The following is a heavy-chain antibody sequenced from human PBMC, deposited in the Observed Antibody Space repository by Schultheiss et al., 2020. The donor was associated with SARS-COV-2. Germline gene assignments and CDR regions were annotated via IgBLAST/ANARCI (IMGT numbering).Heavy chain of an antibody. D-gene: IGHD4-17*01. J-gene: IGHJ4*02. Sequence: GESLKISCAASGFTVSSNYMSWVRQAPGKGLEWVSRINSDGSSTSYADSVKGRFTISRDNAKNTLYLQMNSLRAEDTAVYYCARDDYGDYGFFDYWGQGTLVTVSS. CDR1: GFTVSSNY. CDR2: INSDGSST. V-gene: IGHV3-74*01. CDR3: ARDDYGDYGFFDY.